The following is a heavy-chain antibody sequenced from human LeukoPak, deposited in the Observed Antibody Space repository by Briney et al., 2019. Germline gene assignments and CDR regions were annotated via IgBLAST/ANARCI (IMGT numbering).Heavy chain of an antibody. J-gene: IGHJ4*02. CDR2: VYYGGST. Sequence: PSETLSLTCTVSGGSISSYYWTWIRQPPGKGLEWIGYVYYGGSTNYNPSLKSRVSMSVDTSRNQFSLTLTSVTVADTAFYYCARGGIRGYSAFDNLDFWGLGIHVIVSS. V-gene: IGHV4-59*01. CDR1: GGSISSYY. CDR3: ARGGIRGYSAFDNLDF. D-gene: IGHD5-12*01.